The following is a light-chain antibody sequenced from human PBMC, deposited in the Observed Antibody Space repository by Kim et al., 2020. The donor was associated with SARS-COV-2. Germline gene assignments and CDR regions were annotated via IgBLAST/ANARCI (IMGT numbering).Light chain of an antibody. J-gene: IGLJ2*01. CDR2: RNN. CDR3: AAWDDSLSGRV. V-gene: IGLV1-47*01. CDR1: SSNIGSNY. Sequence: QSVLTQPPSASGTPGQRVTISCSGSSSNIGSNYVYWYQQLPGTAPKLLIYRNNQRPSGVPDQFSGSKSGTSASLAISGLRSEDEADYYCAAWDDSLSGRVFGGGTQLTVL.